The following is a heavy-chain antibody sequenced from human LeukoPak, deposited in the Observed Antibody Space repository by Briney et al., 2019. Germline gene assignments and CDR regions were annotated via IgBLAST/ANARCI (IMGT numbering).Heavy chain of an antibody. Sequence: GVALRLSCAASGFTFSSYVMHWVRQAPGKGLEYVSAINRIGCKTYYPNSVKGRFTISRDNSKNTLYLQMGSLRAEDMAIYYCARSKRYCTNGICYTNGGFDHWGQGTLVTVSS. J-gene: IGHJ4*02. D-gene: IGHD2-8*01. CDR2: INRIGCKT. CDR3: ARSKRYCTNGICYTNGGFDH. CDR1: GFTFSSYV. V-gene: IGHV3-64*01.